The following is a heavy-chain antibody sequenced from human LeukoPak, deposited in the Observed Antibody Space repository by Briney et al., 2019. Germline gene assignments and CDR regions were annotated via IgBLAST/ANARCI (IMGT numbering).Heavy chain of an antibody. D-gene: IGHD3-22*01. CDR3: ARITYYYDSSGYYYGAFDI. CDR2: ISAYNGNT. J-gene: IGHJ3*02. Sequence: ASVKVSCKASGYTFTSYGISWVRQAPGQGLEWMGWISAYNGNTNYAQKLQGRVTMTTDTSTSTAYMELRSLRSDDTAVYYCARITYYYDSSGYYYGAFDIWGQGTMVTVSS. V-gene: IGHV1-18*01. CDR1: GYTFTSYG.